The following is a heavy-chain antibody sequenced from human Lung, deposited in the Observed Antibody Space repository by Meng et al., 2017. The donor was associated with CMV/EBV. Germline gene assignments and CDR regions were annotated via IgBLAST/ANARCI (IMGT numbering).Heavy chain of an antibody. D-gene: IGHD3-22*01. V-gene: IGHV1-2*02. CDR1: GYTFTGYY. CDR2: INPNSGTT. J-gene: IGHJ4*02. CDR3: ARVYYDTSGSSHYFDF. Sequence: ASVKVSCKASGYTFTGYYMHWVRQAPGQGLEWMGWINPNSGTTNYAQKFQGRVTITRDTSISTAYMDLSRLRSDDTAVYYCARVYYDTSGSSHYFDFWGKGTXVTVSS.